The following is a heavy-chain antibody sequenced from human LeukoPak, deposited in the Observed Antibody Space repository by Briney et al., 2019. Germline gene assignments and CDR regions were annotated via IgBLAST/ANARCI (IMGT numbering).Heavy chain of an antibody. CDR1: GYTFTSYY. CDR2: INPSGGST. Sequence: ASVKVSCKASGYTFTSYYMHWVRQAPRQGLEWMGIINPSGGSTSYAQKFQGRVTMTRDTSTSTVYMELSSLRSEDTAVYYCARAGGYYDFWSGCYTSYYYYMDVWGKGTTVTVSS. CDR3: ARAGGYYDFWSGCYTSYYYYMDV. J-gene: IGHJ6*03. D-gene: IGHD3-3*01. V-gene: IGHV1-46*03.